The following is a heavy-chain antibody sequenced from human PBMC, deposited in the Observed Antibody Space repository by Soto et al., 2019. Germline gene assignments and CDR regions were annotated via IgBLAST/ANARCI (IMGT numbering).Heavy chain of an antibody. CDR3: SRDGEDGFDY. CDR2: ISYDGSNK. Sequence: QVQLVESGGGVVQPGRSLRLSCAASGFTFSSYAMHWVRQAPGKGLSWVAVISYDGSNKYYADSLKGLFTISRDNSKNTLYLQMNSMRAEDTAVYYCSRDGEDGFDYWGRGTLVTVSS. J-gene: IGHJ4*02. V-gene: IGHV3-30-3*01. D-gene: IGHD4-17*01. CDR1: GFTFSSYA.